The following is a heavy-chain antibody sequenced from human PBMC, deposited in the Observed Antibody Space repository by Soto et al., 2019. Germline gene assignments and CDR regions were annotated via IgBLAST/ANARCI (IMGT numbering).Heavy chain of an antibody. V-gene: IGHV5-51*01. CDR3: ARLPWVRGDNFKHKPNYYYYYMDV. J-gene: IGHJ6*03. CDR2: IYPGDSDT. CDR1: GYSFTSYW. D-gene: IGHD3-10*01. Sequence: GESLKISCKGSGYSFTSYWIGWVRQMPGKGLEWMGIIYPGDSDTRYSPSFQGQVTISADKSISTAYLQWSSLKASDTAMYYCARLPWVRGDNFKHKPNYYYYYMDVWGKGTTVTVSS.